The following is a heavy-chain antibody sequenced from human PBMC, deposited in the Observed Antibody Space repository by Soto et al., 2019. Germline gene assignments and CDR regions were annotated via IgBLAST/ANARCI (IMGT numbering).Heavy chain of an antibody. D-gene: IGHD6-19*01. CDR1: GFTFSSYW. Sequence: VGSLRLSCAASGFTFSSYWMHWVRQAPGKGLVWVSRIKSDGSSTIYADSVKVRFSIYRDNAKNTLYLQMTSLRAEDTAVYYCARDVAPISVAGTDFGYWGQRTLVTVA. J-gene: IGHJ4*02. CDR2: IKSDGSST. CDR3: ARDVAPISVAGTDFGY. V-gene: IGHV3-74*01.